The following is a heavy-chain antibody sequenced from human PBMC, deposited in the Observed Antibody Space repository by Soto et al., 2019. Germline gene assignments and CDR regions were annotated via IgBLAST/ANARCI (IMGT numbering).Heavy chain of an antibody. CDR2: IAYDASKK. CDR1: GFSFSYYA. CDR3: ASPYCSGGSCYLTEYFQH. Sequence: QVQLVESGGGVVQPGRSLRLSCAASGFSFSYYAMHWVRQAPGKGLEWVAVIAYDASKKYYADSVKGRFTISRDNSKNTLYLQMNSLRDEDTAVYYCASPYCSGGSCYLTEYFQHWGQSTLVTVSS. J-gene: IGHJ1*01. V-gene: IGHV3-30*03. D-gene: IGHD2-15*01.